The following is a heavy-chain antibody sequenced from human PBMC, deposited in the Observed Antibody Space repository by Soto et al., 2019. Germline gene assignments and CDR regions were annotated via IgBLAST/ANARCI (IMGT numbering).Heavy chain of an antibody. D-gene: IGHD6-19*01. J-gene: IGHJ4*02. V-gene: IGHV1-18*01. Sequence: QVQLVQSVAEVKKPGASVKVSCKASGYTFTSYGISWVRQAPGQGLEWMGWISAYNGNTNYAQKLQGRVTWATGTSTITADMELRSLRSDDTAVYYCARQPVAGTAFFDYWGQGTLVTVSS. CDR2: ISAYNGNT. CDR1: GYTFTSYG. CDR3: ARQPVAGTAFFDY.